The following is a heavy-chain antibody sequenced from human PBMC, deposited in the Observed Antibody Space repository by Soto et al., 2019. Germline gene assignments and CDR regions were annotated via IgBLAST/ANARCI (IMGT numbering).Heavy chain of an antibody. CDR1: GGSISSSSYY. J-gene: IGHJ4*02. CDR2: VYNSGST. Sequence: SETLSLTCTVSGGSISSSSYYWGWIRQPPGKGLDWIGYVYNSGSTNYNPSLKSRVTISEDTSKSQFSLKVNSMTAADTAVYDGARYRREAVAGYTLDNGGQGILVTVSS. D-gene: IGHD6-13*01. V-gene: IGHV4-61*05. CDR3: ARYRREAVAGYTLDN.